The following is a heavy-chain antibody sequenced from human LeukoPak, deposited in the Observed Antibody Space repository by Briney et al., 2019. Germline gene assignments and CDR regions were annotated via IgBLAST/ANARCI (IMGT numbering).Heavy chain of an antibody. Sequence: GGSLRLSCAASGFTFSSYGMHWVRQAPGKGLEWVAFIRYDGSNKYYADSVKGRFTISRDNSKNTLYLQMNSLRAEDTAVYYCAKDRVEVEMATIRYYYYYMDVWGKGTTVTVSS. J-gene: IGHJ6*03. CDR2: IRYDGSNK. V-gene: IGHV3-30*02. CDR1: GFTFSSYG. D-gene: IGHD5-24*01. CDR3: AKDRVEVEMATIRYYYYYMDV.